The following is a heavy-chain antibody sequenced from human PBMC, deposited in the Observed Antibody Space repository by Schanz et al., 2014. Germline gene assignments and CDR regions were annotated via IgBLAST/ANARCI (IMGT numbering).Heavy chain of an antibody. CDR1: GFNFRNYW. D-gene: IGHD2-8*01. CDR3: VRDRGFCANDICWLRYYMDV. CDR2: IKQEGDEK. Sequence: EGQLVESGGGLVQPGGSLRLSCVVSGFNFRNYWMSWVRQAPGQGLEWVASIKQEGDEKNYVDSVKGRFTISRDNAKNSLFLQMNSLRADDTAVYYCVRDRGFCANDICWLRYYMDVWGNGTTVTVSS. V-gene: IGHV3-7*01. J-gene: IGHJ6*03.